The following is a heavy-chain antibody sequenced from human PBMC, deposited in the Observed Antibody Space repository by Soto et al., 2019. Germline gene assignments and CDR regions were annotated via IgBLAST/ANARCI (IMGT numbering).Heavy chain of an antibody. Sequence: ASVKVSCKASGGTFSSYAISWVRQAPGQGLEWMGGIIPIFGTANYAQKFQGRVTITADESTSTAYMELSSLRSEDTAVYYCARGMKLERRWGNYFDYWGQGTLVTVSS. D-gene: IGHD1-1*01. J-gene: IGHJ4*02. CDR2: IIPIFGTA. CDR1: GGTFSSYA. CDR3: ARGMKLERRWGNYFDY. V-gene: IGHV1-69*13.